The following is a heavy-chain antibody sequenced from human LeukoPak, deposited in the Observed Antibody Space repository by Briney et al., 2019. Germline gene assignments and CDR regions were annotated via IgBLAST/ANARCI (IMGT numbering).Heavy chain of an antibody. Sequence: GRSLRLSCTASGFTFGDYSMTWFRQAPGKGSEWVSFIRNKASGGTTEYAASVRGRFTTSRDDSKSIAYLQMNSLKTEDTALYYCTRDRIMTDFWGQGTLVTVSS. CDR3: TRDRIMTDF. D-gene: IGHD2-15*01. CDR2: IRNKASGGTT. J-gene: IGHJ4*02. CDR1: GFTFGDYS. V-gene: IGHV3-49*03.